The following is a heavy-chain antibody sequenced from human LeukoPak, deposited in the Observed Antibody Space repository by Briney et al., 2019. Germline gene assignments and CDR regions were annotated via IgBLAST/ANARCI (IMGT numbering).Heavy chain of an antibody. J-gene: IGHJ4*02. D-gene: IGHD2-2*02. CDR3: ARPKKYTIALDY. V-gene: IGHV4-34*01. CDR2: INHSGST. CDR1: GGSFSGYY. Sequence: PSETLSLTCAVYGGSFSGYYWSWIRQPPGKGLEWIGEINHSGSTNYNPSLKSRATISVDTSKNQFSLKLSSVTAADTAVYYCARPKKYTIALDYWGQGTLVTVS.